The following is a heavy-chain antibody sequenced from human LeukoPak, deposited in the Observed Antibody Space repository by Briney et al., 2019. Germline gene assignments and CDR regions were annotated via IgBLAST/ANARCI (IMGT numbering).Heavy chain of an antibody. Sequence: GASVKVSCKASGYTFTSYGISWVRQAPGQGLEWMGWISAYNGDTNYAQKFQDRVTMTTDTSTSTAYMELRSLRSDDTAVYYCARDDCSGGSCYVAFCGQGTLVTVSS. V-gene: IGHV1-18*01. D-gene: IGHD2-15*01. CDR3: ARDDCSGGSCYVAF. J-gene: IGHJ4*02. CDR2: ISAYNGDT. CDR1: GYTFTSYG.